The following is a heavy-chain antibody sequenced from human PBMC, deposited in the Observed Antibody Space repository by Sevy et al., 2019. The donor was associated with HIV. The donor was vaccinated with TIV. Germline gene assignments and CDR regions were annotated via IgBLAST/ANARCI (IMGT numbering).Heavy chain of an antibody. Sequence: ASVKVSCQASGYTFRHYWIHWMRQAPGQGPEWMGWFNPNNGDTLYAQTFQGRVTMPMDISISAAYMELNLLSSDDTAVYYCARDAGIYGPPWWFDPWGQGTLVTVSS. CDR1: GYTFRHYW. V-gene: IGHV1-2*02. CDR3: ARDAGIYGPPWWFDP. J-gene: IGHJ5*02. CDR2: FNPNNGDT. D-gene: IGHD3-10*01.